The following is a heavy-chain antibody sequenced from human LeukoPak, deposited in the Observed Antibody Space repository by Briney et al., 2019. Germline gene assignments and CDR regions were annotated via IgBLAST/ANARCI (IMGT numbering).Heavy chain of an antibody. D-gene: IGHD6-19*01. V-gene: IGHV3-21*01. Sequence: GGSLRLSCAASGFTFSSYSMNWVRQAPGKGLEWVSSISSSSYIYYADSVKGRFTISRDNAKNSLYLQMNSLRAEDTAVYYCARASSSGWYLDYFDYWGQGTLVTVSS. CDR2: ISSSSYI. CDR1: GFTFSSYS. J-gene: IGHJ4*02. CDR3: ARASSSGWYLDYFDY.